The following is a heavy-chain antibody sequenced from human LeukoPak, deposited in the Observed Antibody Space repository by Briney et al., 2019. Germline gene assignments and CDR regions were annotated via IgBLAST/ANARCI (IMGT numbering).Heavy chain of an antibody. D-gene: IGHD3-22*01. CDR3: ARERSDSSRRYYFDH. Sequence: GASVKVSCKASGYTFTSYFMHWVRLAPGQGLEWMGIISPRGGTTNYAQKFQGRVTMTRDTSTNTDYMELSSLRSEDTAVYYCARERSDSSRRYYFDHWGQGTLVTVSS. CDR2: ISPRGGTT. CDR1: GYTFTSYF. V-gene: IGHV1-46*01. J-gene: IGHJ4*02.